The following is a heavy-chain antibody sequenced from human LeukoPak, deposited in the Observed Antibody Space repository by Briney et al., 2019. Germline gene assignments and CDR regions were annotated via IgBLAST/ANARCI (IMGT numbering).Heavy chain of an antibody. CDR3: VGSYGYYVGDAFDI. CDR2: ISSNGGST. CDR1: GFTFSSYA. Sequence: PGGSLRLSCSASGFTFSSYAMHWVRQAPGKGLEYVSAISSNGGSTYYADSVKGRFTISRDNSKNTLYLQMSSLRAEDTAVYYCVGSYGYYVGDAFDIGGQGTMVTVSS. V-gene: IGHV3-64D*06. D-gene: IGHD4-17*01. J-gene: IGHJ3*02.